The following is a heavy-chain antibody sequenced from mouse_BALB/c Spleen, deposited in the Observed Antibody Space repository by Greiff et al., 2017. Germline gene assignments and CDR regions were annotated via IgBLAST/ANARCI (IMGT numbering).Heavy chain of an antibody. D-gene: IGHD2-2*01. CDR1: GYAFSSSW. Sequence: QVQLKESGPELVKPGASVKISCKASGYAFSSSWMNWVKQRPGQGLEWIGRIYPGDGDTNYNGKFKGKATLTADKSSSTAYMQLSSLTSVDSAVYFCARGYDGDWFAYWGQGTLVTVSA. CDR3: ARGYDGDWFAY. J-gene: IGHJ3*01. CDR2: IYPGDGDT. V-gene: IGHV1-82*01.